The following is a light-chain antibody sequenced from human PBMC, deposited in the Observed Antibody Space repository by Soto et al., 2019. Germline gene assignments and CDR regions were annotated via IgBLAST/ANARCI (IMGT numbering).Light chain of an antibody. CDR1: QSVPSTY. V-gene: IGKV3-11*01. J-gene: IGKJ5*01. Sequence: IVLTQSPVTLCLSPGEIATLSFIASQSVPSTYLAWYQQKPGQAPRLLIYDASNRATGIPARFSGSGSGTDFTLTISSLEPEDFAVYYCQQRSNWLITFGQGTRLEL. CDR2: DAS. CDR3: QQRSNWLIT.